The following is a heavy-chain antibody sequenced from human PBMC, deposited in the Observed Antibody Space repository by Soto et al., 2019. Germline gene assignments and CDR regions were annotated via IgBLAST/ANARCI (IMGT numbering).Heavy chain of an antibody. V-gene: IGHV1-18*01. CDR2: ISAYNGNT. Sequence: QVQLVQSGAEVKKPGASVKVSCKASGYTFTSYGISWVRQAPGQGLEWMGWISAYNGNTNYAQKLQGRVTMTTDTSTSTAYMELRSLRSDDTAVYYCARDPAPYYSSYYYYMDVWGKGTTVTVSS. D-gene: IGHD3-10*01. J-gene: IGHJ6*03. CDR1: GYTFTSYG. CDR3: ARDPAPYYSSYYYYMDV.